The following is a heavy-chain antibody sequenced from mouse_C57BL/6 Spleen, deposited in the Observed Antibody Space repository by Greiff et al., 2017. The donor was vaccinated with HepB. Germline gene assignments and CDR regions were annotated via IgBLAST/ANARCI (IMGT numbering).Heavy chain of an antibody. CDR3: ARGYDAPSLGY. CDR2: IDPSDSYT. J-gene: IGHJ2*01. V-gene: IGHV1-69*01. CDR1: GYTFTSYW. D-gene: IGHD2-2*01. Sequence: QVQLKQPGAELVMPGASVKLSCKASGYTFTSYWMHWVKQRPGQGLEWIGEIDPSDSYTNYNQKFKGKSTLTVDKSSSTAYMQRSSLTSEDSAVYYCARGYDAPSLGYRGQGTTLTVSS.